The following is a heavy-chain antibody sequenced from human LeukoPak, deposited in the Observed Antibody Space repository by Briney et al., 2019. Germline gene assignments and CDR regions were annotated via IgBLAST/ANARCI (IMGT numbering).Heavy chain of an antibody. D-gene: IGHD3-16*01. Sequence: SETLSLTCAVYGGSFSGYYWSWIRQPPGKGLEWIGGINHSGSTNYNPSLKSRVTISVDASKNQFSLKLSSVAAADTAVYYCARGPWVLDYWGQGTLVTVSS. V-gene: IGHV4-34*01. CDR1: GGSFSGYY. J-gene: IGHJ4*02. CDR3: ARGPWVLDY. CDR2: INHSGST.